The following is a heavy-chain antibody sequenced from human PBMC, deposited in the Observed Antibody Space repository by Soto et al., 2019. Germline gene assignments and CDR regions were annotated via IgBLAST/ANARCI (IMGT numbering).Heavy chain of an antibody. V-gene: IGHV5-51*01. CDR1: GYSFTTYW. CDR3: ARPRTPRSYYYYGMDV. J-gene: IGHJ6*02. Sequence: GESLKISCKGFGYSFTTYWIGWVRQMPGKGLEWMGIIYPGDSDARYSPSFQGQVTISADKSISTAYLQWSSLKASDSAMYYCARPRTPRSYYYYGMDVWGQGTTVTVSS. CDR2: IYPGDSDA.